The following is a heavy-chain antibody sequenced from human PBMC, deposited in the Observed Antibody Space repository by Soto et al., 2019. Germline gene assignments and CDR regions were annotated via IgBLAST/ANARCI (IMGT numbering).Heavy chain of an antibody. CDR1: GYPVTAYY. CDR2: INPATGAA. V-gene: IGHV1-2*02. D-gene: IGHD3-3*01. CDR3: ARGGGVGVAGSAAFDM. Sequence: QLHLVQSGAVVKKPGASVTVSCSASGYPVTAYYMHWVRQAPGRGLEWMGGINPATGAATYTQTFKGRVTMTRDKSTSTVFMELSGLTSEDTAVFYCARGGGVGVAGSAAFDMWGQGTLVTVSS. J-gene: IGHJ3*02.